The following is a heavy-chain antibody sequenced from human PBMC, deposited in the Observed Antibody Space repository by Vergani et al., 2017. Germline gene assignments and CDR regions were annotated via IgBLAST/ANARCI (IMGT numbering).Heavy chain of an antibody. D-gene: IGHD3-10*01. J-gene: IGHJ4*02. CDR2: ISYTGGST. V-gene: IGHV3-23*01. Sequence: EVQLLESGGGLVQPGGSLRLSCAASGFTFSSYAMSWVRQAPGKGLEWVSEISYTGGSTYSADSVKGRFTISRDNSKNTLYLQMNTLRADDTAVYYCARAGGISVGSGTYDSNWGQGSLVTVSS. CDR1: GFTFSSYA. CDR3: ARAGGISVGSGTYDSN.